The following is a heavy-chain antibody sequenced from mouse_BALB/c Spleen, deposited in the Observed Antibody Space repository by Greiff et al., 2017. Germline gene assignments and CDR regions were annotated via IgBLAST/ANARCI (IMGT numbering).Heavy chain of an antibody. CDR1: GFTFSSYA. D-gene: IGHD1-1*01. J-gene: IGHJ4*01. V-gene: IGHV5-6-5*01. Sequence: EVQRVESGGGLVKPGGSLKLSCAASGFTFSSYAMSWVRQTPEKRLEWVASISSGGSTYYPDSVKGRFTISRDNARNILYLQMSSLRSEDTAMYYCARGSLRYYAMDYWGQGTSVTVSS. CDR3: ARGSLRYYAMDY. CDR2: ISSGGST.